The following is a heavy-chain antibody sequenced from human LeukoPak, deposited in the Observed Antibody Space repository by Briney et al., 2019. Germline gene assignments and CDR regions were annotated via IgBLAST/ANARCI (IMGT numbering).Heavy chain of an antibody. Sequence: GRSLRLSCAASGFTFSSYGMPWVRQAPGKGLEWVAVISYDGSNKYYADSVKGRFTISRDNSKNTLYLQMSSLRAEDTAVYCCAKEPIAAAGTFDYWGQGTLVTVSS. CDR1: GFTFSSYG. D-gene: IGHD6-25*01. V-gene: IGHV3-30*18. J-gene: IGHJ4*02. CDR3: AKEPIAAAGTFDY. CDR2: ISYDGSNK.